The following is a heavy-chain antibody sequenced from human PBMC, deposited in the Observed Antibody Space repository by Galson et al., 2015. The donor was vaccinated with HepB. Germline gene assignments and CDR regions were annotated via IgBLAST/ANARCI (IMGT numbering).Heavy chain of an antibody. CDR2: ISGSGGST. D-gene: IGHD3-10*01. V-gene: IGHV3-23*01. Sequence: SLRLSCAASGFTFSSYAMGWVRQAPGKGLEWVSAISGSGGSTYYADSVKGRFTISRDNSKNTLYLQMNSLRAEDTAVYYCAKDRRERLLWYYYYYGMDVWGQGTTVTVSS. J-gene: IGHJ6*02. CDR3: AKDRRERLLWYYYYYGMDV. CDR1: GFTFSSYA.